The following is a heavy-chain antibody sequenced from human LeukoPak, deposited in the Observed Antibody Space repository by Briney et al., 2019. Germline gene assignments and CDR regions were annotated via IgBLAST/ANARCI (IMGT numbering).Heavy chain of an antibody. Sequence: PGRSLRLSCAASGFTFSSYGMHWVRQAPGKGLEWVAVIWYDGSNKYYADSVKGRFTISRDNSKNTLYLQMNSLRVEDTAVYYCARGPTVTAPGHWGQGTLVTVSS. V-gene: IGHV3-33*01. CDR3: ARGPTVTAPGH. CDR2: IWYDGSNK. CDR1: GFTFSSYG. J-gene: IGHJ1*01.